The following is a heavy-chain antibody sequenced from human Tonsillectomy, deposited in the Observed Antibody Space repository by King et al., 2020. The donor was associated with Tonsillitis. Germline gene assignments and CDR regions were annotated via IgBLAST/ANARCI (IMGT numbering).Heavy chain of an antibody. V-gene: IGHV3-23*04. J-gene: IGHJ4*02. CDR2: IIGSGGST. Sequence: VQLVESGGGLVQPGGSLRLSCAASGFTFSSYAMSWFRQAPGKVLEWVSAIIGSGGSTYYADSVKGRFTISRDNSKNTLYLQMNSLRAEDTAVYYCAKGEGYCSSTSCYTSYFDYWGQGTLVTVSS. CDR1: GFTFSSYA. CDR3: AKGEGYCSSTSCYTSYFDY. D-gene: IGHD2-2*02.